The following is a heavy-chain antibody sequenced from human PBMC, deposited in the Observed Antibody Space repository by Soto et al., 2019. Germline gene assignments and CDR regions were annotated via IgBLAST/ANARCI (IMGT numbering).Heavy chain of an antibody. CDR3: AADSRSYGSYYYAMDV. J-gene: IGHJ6*02. CDR1: GGSVNNYQ. D-gene: IGHD6-13*01. V-gene: IGHV4-59*02. CDR2: IYYSGST. Sequence: PSGSMSLTCVACGGSVNNYQWIWIRQPPGKGLEWIGYIYYSGSTSYNPSLKRRVTIALDTSKNQLSLRLSSVTAADTAVYYWAADSRSYGSYYYAMDVWGQGTTVTVSS.